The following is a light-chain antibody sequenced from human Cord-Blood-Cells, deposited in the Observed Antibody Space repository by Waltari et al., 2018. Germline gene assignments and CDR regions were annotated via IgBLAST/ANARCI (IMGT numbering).Light chain of an antibody. Sequence: EIVLTQSPATLSLSPGERATLSCRASQSVSSYLAWYQQKPGQAPRLLIYDASNRVTGIPARFSGSGSGTDFTLTISSLEPEDFAVYHCQQRSNWPPYTFGQGTKLEIK. J-gene: IGKJ2*01. V-gene: IGKV3-11*01. CDR2: DAS. CDR1: QSVSSY. CDR3: QQRSNWPPYT.